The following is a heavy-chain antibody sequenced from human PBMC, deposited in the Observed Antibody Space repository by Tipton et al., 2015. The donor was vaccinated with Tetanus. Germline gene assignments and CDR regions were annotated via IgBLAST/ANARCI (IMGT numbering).Heavy chain of an antibody. Sequence: QSGAEVKKPGSSVKVSCKTSGGSFSTYFTSWVRQAPGQGLEWMGGIIPIFGPPNYAQKFQGRVTITADELATTAHMELRSLTSEDTAIYYCVRHIVGAVPKGYNWFAPWGQGTLVTVSP. CDR1: GGSFSTYF. CDR3: VRHIVGAVPKGYNWFAP. J-gene: IGHJ5*02. D-gene: IGHD1-26*01. CDR2: IIPIFGPP. V-gene: IGHV1-69*01.